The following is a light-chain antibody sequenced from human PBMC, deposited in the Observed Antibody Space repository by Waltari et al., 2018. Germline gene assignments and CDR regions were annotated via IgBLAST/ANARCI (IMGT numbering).Light chain of an antibody. CDR3: QSYGDNYQLV. CDR1: SRRIIRNY. CDR2: EDD. Sequence: NFILTQPHSVSESPGKTVTISCTRSSRRIIRNYVQWHQQRPGSAPTNVIYEDDQRPSGVPDRFSGSVDRSSNSVSLTISGLETEDEADYYCQSYGDNYQLVFGGGTKLTVL. V-gene: IGLV6-57*03. J-gene: IGLJ2*01.